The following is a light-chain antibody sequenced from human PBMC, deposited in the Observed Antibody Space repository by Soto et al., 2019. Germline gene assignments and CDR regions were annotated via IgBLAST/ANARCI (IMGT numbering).Light chain of an antibody. CDR3: CSYAGRYTYV. Sequence: QAVVTQPRSVSGSPGRSVTISCTGASSDVGGYNYVSWYQQHPGKAPKLMIYDVSKRPSGVPDRFSGSKSGNTASLTISGLQSEDEADYYCCSYAGRYTYVFGTGTKLTVL. CDR2: DVS. CDR1: SSDVGGYNY. J-gene: IGLJ1*01. V-gene: IGLV2-11*01.